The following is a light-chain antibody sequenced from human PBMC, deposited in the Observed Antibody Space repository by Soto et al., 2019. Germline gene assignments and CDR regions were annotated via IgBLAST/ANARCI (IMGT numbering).Light chain of an antibody. CDR3: QQHNSYPLT. J-gene: IGKJ3*01. CDR1: QGISSY. CDR2: AAS. V-gene: IGKV1-9*01. Sequence: DIQLTQSPSFLSASVGDRVTITCRASQGISSYLAWYQQKPGKAPKLLIYAASTLQSGVPSRFSGSGSGTEFTLIISSLQPEDFATYYCQQHNSYPLTFGPGTKVDIK.